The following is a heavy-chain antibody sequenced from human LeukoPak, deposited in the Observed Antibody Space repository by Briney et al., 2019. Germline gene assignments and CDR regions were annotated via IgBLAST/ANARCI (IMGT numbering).Heavy chain of an antibody. Sequence: SSVKVSCKASGGTFSSYTISWVRQAPGQGLEWMGRIIPILGIANYAQKFQGRVMITADKSTSTAYMEMSSLRSEDTAVYYCARDVGPYCSGGSCYPYYYYYYMDVWGKGTTVTVSS. D-gene: IGHD2-15*01. CDR2: IIPILGIA. CDR1: GGTFSSYT. J-gene: IGHJ6*03. V-gene: IGHV1-69*04. CDR3: ARDVGPYCSGGSCYPYYYYYYMDV.